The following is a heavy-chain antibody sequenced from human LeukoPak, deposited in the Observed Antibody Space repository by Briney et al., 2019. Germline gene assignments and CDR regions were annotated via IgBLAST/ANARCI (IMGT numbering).Heavy chain of an antibody. CDR2: ISSSSSYI. V-gene: IGHV3-21*01. Sequence: GGSLRLSCAASGCTFSSYSMNWVRQAPGKGLEWVSSISSSSSYIYYADSVKGRFTISRDNAKNSLYLQMNSLRAEDTAVYYCAGHLASYYYDSSGYLHDAFDIWGQGTMVTVSS. D-gene: IGHD3-22*01. CDR3: AGHLASYYYDSSGYLHDAFDI. J-gene: IGHJ3*02. CDR1: GCTFSSYS.